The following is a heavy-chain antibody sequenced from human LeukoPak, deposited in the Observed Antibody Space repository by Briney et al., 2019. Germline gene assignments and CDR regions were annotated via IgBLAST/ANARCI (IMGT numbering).Heavy chain of an antibody. D-gene: IGHD3-22*01. V-gene: IGHV3-74*01. Sequence: GGSLRLSCAASGFTFSSYWMHWVRQAPGKGVVWVSRINSDGSSTRHADSVKGRFTISRDNAKNTLYLQMNSLRAEDTAVYYCARGPFGYYDSSTCFDYWGQGTLVTVSS. CDR1: GFTFSSYW. CDR3: ARGPFGYYDSSTCFDY. J-gene: IGHJ4*02. CDR2: INSDGSST.